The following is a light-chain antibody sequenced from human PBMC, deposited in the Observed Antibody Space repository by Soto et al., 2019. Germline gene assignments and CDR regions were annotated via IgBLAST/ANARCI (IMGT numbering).Light chain of an antibody. CDR2: GAS. CDR1: QGISND. Sequence: PGGSATLSCRASQGISNDLAWYQQKPGQAPRLLIYGASARDTGIPSRFSGSGSETDFTLTISSLQSEDFAIYYCQQSYTSPAITFGQGTRLEIK. V-gene: IGKV3-15*01. J-gene: IGKJ5*01. CDR3: QQSYTSPAIT.